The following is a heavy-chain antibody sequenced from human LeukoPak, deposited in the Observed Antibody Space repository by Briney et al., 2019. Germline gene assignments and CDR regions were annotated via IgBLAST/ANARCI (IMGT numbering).Heavy chain of an antibody. J-gene: IGHJ4*02. Sequence: GGSLRLSCAASGFTFSSYGMHWVRQAPGKGLEWVAVIWYDGSNKYYADSVKGRFTISRDNSKNTLYLQMNSLRAEDTAVYYCARDSGGHYFDYWAREPWSPSPQ. D-gene: IGHD3-10*01. V-gene: IGHV3-33*01. CDR3: ARDSGGHYFDY. CDR1: GFTFSSYG. CDR2: IWYDGSNK.